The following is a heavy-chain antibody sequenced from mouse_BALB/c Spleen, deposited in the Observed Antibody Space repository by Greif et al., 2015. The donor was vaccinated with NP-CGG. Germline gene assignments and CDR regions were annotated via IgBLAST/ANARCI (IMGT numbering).Heavy chain of an antibody. V-gene: IGHV1-54*01. J-gene: IGHJ3*01. CDR2: LNPGSGGT. CDR3: AREGDYGFAY. Sequence: VKLMESGTELVRPGTSVKVSCKASGYAFTNYLIEWIKQRPGQGLEWIGVLNPGSGGTNYSEKFKGKATLTADYSSSTAYLQLSSLTADDSAVDFCAREGDYGFAYWGQGTLVTVSA. CDR1: GYAFTNYL. D-gene: IGHD2-4*01.